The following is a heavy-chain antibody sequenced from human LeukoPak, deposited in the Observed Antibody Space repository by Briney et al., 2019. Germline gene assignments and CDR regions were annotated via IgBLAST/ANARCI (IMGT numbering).Heavy chain of an antibody. CDR1: GFTFSSYG. Sequence: GSLRLSCAASGFTFSSYGMSWVRQAPGKGLEWIGSIYYSGSTYYNPSLKSRVTISVDTSKNQFSLKLSSVTAADTAVYYCASLSVATVTSLDYRGQGTLVTVSS. J-gene: IGHJ4*02. CDR2: IYYSGST. CDR3: ASLSVATVTSLDY. V-gene: IGHV4-39*01. D-gene: IGHD4-17*01.